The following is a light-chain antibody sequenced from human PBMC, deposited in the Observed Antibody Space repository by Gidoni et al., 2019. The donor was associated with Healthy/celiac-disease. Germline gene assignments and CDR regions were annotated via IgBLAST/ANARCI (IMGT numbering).Light chain of an antibody. CDR2: GNS. Sequence: QSVLTQPPSVSGAPGQSVTISCTGSSSNIGAGYDVHWYQQLPGTAPKLLIYGNSNRPSGVPDRFAGSKSGTSASLAITGRQAEDEADYYCQSYDSSLSGSGVFGGGTKLTVL. CDR3: QSYDSSLSGSGV. V-gene: IGLV1-40*01. J-gene: IGLJ2*01. CDR1: SSNIGAGYD.